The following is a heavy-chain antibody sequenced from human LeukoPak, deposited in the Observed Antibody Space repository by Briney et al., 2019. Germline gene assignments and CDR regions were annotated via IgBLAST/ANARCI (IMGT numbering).Heavy chain of an antibody. CDR2: ISSSSSYI. Sequence: GGSLRLSCAASGFTFSSYAMSWVRQAPGKGLEWVSSISSSSSYIYFADSLKGRFTISRDNAKNSLYLQINSLRAEDTAVYYCASLGYCSGGSCFDYWGQGTLVTVSS. CDR3: ASLGYCSGGSCFDY. J-gene: IGHJ4*02. V-gene: IGHV3-21*01. CDR1: GFTFSSYA. D-gene: IGHD2-15*01.